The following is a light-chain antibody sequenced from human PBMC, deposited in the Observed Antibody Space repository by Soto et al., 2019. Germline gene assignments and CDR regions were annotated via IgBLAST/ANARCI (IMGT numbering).Light chain of an antibody. Sequence: EMVLAQSPGPLSLSPGERATLSCRASQSVTNSYLAWYQQKPGQAPSLLIYCASRRATGIPDRFTGSGSGTDFTLTISRLGPEDVAVYYCQQYVSSPWAFGQGTKVEI. CDR2: CAS. V-gene: IGKV3-20*01. J-gene: IGKJ1*01. CDR1: QSVTNSY. CDR3: QQYVSSPWA.